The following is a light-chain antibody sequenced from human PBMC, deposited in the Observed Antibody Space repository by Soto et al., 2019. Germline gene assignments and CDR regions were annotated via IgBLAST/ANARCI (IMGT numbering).Light chain of an antibody. CDR1: QSVGNN. Sequence: EIVMTQSPGTLSVSPGERVTLSCRASQSVGNNLAWHQQKPGQAPRLLIYGASTRATGFPARFSGSGSGTEFTLTISSLQSEYFAVYYCQQYNGWPITFGQGTRLEIK. CDR3: QQYNGWPIT. V-gene: IGKV3-15*01. J-gene: IGKJ5*01. CDR2: GAS.